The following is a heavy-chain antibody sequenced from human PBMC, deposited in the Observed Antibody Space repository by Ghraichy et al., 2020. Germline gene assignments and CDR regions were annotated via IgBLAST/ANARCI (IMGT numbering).Heavy chain of an antibody. CDR3: ARGPEGAYDSSGSYYDGYYFDY. CDR2: IYHSGSP. D-gene: IGHD3-22*01. CDR1: GGSMRSGDFS. Sequence: SETQSLTCAVSGGSMRSGDFSWSWIRQPPGKGLEWIGSIYHSGSPDYNPSLRSRVTISIDRSKNQLFLKLSSVTAADTAVYYCARGPEGAYDSSGSYYDGYYFDYWGQGTLVTVSS. V-gene: IGHV4-30-2*01. J-gene: IGHJ4*02.